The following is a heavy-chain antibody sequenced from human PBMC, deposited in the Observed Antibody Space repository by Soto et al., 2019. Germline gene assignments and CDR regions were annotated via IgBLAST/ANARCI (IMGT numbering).Heavy chain of an antibody. Sequence: EVQLVESGGGLVQPGGSLRLSCAASGLTFSKYWMTWVRQAPGKGLEWVANIKHAGSEQYYVGSVKGRFALSRDNAKNSLFLQMNSLRAEDTAVYYCASVPGSPGYHGLDVWGQGTTVTVSS. D-gene: IGHD5-12*01. V-gene: IGHV3-7*03. CDR2: IKHAGSEQ. CDR3: ASVPGSPGYHGLDV. CDR1: GLTFSKYW. J-gene: IGHJ6*02.